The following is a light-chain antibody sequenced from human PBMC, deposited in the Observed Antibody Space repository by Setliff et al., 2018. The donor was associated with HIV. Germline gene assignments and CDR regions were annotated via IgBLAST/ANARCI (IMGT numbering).Light chain of an antibody. Sequence: SALTQSASVSESPGQSITFSCTGSSSDIGGYNYVSWYQQHPGKAPKLMIYDVSKRPSGVSNRFSGSKSGNTASLIISGLQAEDEADYYCSSYTSSSTYVFGIGTKVTVL. CDR2: DVS. V-gene: IGLV2-14*03. J-gene: IGLJ1*01. CDR3: SSYTSSSTYV. CDR1: SSDIGGYNY.